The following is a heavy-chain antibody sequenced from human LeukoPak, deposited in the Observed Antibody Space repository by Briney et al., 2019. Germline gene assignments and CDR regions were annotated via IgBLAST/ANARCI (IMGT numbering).Heavy chain of an antibody. D-gene: IGHD1-26*01. CDR2: ISSSSSYT. CDR3: AREKLGTGAHYYYGMDV. J-gene: IGHJ6*04. CDR1: GFTFSDYY. V-gene: IGHV3-11*06. Sequence: GGPLRLSCAASGFTFSDYYMSWIRQPPGKGLEWFSYISSSSSYTNYAASVKGRFTISRDNAKNSLYLQMNSLRAEDTAVYYCAREKLGTGAHYYYGMDVWGKGTTVTVSS.